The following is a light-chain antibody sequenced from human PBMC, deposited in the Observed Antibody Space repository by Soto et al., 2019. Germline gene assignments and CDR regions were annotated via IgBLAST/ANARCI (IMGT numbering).Light chain of an antibody. CDR1: QSVSVY. Sequence: EIVLTQSPATLSVSPGERATLSCRASQSVSVYLAWYQQTSGQAPRLLIFDASKRATGIPDRFSGSGSGTDFTLTISSLEPEDFAVYYCQQRSNLITFGGGTKVYIK. CDR2: DAS. CDR3: QQRSNLIT. V-gene: IGKV3-11*01. J-gene: IGKJ4*01.